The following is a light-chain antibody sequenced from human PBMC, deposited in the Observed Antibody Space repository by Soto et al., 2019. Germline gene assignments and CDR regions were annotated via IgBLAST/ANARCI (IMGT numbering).Light chain of an antibody. CDR2: GAS. Sequence: EIVMTQSPATLSVSPGERATLSCRASQSVSSNLAWYQQKPGQAPRLLIYGASTRATGIPARFSGSGSGTEFTPTISGLQSEDFAVYYCQQYNNWPPDTFGQGTKLEIK. J-gene: IGKJ2*01. V-gene: IGKV3-15*01. CDR1: QSVSSN. CDR3: QQYNNWPPDT.